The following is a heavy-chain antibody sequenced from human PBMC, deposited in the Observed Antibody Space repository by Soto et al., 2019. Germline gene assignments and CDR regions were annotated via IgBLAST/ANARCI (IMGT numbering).Heavy chain of an antibody. D-gene: IGHD3-9*01. V-gene: IGHV1-58*01. CDR1: GFTFTSSA. Sequence: GASVKVSCKASGFTFTSSAVQWVRQARGQRLEWIGWIVVGSGNTNYAQKFQERVTITRDMSTSTAYMELSSLRSEDTAVYYCAADSYDILTGYYTPFDYWGQGTLVTV. CDR3: AADSYDILTGYYTPFDY. J-gene: IGHJ4*02. CDR2: IVVGSGNT.